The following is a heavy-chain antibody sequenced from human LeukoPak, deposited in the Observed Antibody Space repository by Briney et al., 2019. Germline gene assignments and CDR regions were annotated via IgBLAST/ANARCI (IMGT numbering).Heavy chain of an antibody. D-gene: IGHD2-21*02. Sequence: PGGSLRLSCAASGFTFSSYAMHWVRQAPGKGLEYVSAISSNGGSTYYANSVKGRFTISRDNSKNTLYLQMGSLRAEDMAVYYCARVYGVVTAIPFYYYYYMDVWGKGTTVTVSS. V-gene: IGHV3-64*01. CDR1: GFTFSSYA. J-gene: IGHJ6*03. CDR2: ISSNGGST. CDR3: ARVYGVVTAIPFYYYYYMDV.